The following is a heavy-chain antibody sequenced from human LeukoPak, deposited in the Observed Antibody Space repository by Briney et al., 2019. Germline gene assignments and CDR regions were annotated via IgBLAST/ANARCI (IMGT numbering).Heavy chain of an antibody. J-gene: IGHJ6*02. CDR3: ARDDGCSSTSCYTNGYYGMDV. CDR2: IIPIFGTA. D-gene: IGHD2-2*02. V-gene: IGHV1-69*13. Sequence: GASVKVSCKASGGTFSSYAISWVRQAPGQGLEWMGGIIPIFGTANYAQKFQGRVTITADESTSIAYMELSSLRSEDTAVYYCARDDGCSSTSCYTNGYYGMDVWGQGTTVTVSS. CDR1: GGTFSSYA.